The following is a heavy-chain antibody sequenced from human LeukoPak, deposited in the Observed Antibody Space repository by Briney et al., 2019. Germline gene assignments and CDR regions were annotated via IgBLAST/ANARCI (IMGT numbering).Heavy chain of an antibody. CDR1: GGSISSGDYY. Sequence: ASETLSLTCTVSGGSISSGDYYWSWIRQPPGKGLEWIGYIYYSGSTYYNPSLKSRVAISVDTSKNQFSLRLSSVTAADTAVYYCARGYCSSTRCYTPDYWGQGTLVTVSS. J-gene: IGHJ4*02. D-gene: IGHD2-2*01. CDR2: IYYSGST. CDR3: ARGYCSSTRCYTPDY. V-gene: IGHV4-30-4*01.